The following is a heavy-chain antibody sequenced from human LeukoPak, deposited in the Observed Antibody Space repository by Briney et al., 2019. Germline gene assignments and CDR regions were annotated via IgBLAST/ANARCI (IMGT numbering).Heavy chain of an antibody. V-gene: IGHV4-59*12. D-gene: IGHD3-22*01. CDR3: ARRRKVSILGYYYDSSGYIDY. J-gene: IGHJ4*02. Sequence: SETLSLTRTVSGGSISSYYWSWIRQPPGKGLEWIGYIYYSGSTNYNPSLKSRVTISVDTSKNQFSLKLSSVTAADTAVYYCARRRKVSILGYYYDSSGYIDYWGQGTLVTVSS. CDR1: GGSISSYY. CDR2: IYYSGST.